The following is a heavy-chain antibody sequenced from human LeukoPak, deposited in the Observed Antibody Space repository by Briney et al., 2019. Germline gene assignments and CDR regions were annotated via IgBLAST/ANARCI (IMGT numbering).Heavy chain of an antibody. CDR3: ASSAPIYYYDSSGYYF. CDR1: GYTFTSYG. D-gene: IGHD3-22*01. J-gene: IGHJ4*02. Sequence: ASVKVSCKASGYTFTSYGISWVRQAPGQGLEWMGGIIPIFGTANYAQKFQGRVTITTDESTSTAYMELSSLRSEDTAVYYCASSAPIYYYDSSGYYFWGQGTLVTVSS. V-gene: IGHV1-69*05. CDR2: IIPIFGTA.